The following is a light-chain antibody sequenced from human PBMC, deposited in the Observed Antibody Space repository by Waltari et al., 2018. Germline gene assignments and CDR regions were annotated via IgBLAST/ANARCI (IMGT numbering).Light chain of an antibody. CDR2: LGS. Sequence: DIVVTQSPLSLPVTPGEPASISCMSSQSLLHSNGYNYLDWYLQKPGQSPQLLIYLGSNRASGVPDRFSGSGSGTDFTLKISRVEAEDVGVYYCMQSLQTLWTFGQGTKVEIK. CDR1: QSLLHSNGYNY. CDR3: MQSLQTLWT. V-gene: IGKV2-28*01. J-gene: IGKJ1*01.